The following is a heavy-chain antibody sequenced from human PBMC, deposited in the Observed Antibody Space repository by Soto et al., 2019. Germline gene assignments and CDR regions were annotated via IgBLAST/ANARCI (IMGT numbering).Heavy chain of an antibody. CDR2: ISGSGGST. CDR1: GFTFSSYA. Sequence: GGSLRLSCAASGFTFSSYAMSWVRQAPGKGLEWVSAISGSGGSTYYADSVKGRFTISRDNSKNTLYLQMNSLRAEDTAVYYCAKGSLRFLEWLSYYDVMDVSGQGT. D-gene: IGHD3-3*01. J-gene: IGHJ6*02. V-gene: IGHV3-23*01. CDR3: AKGSLRFLEWLSYYDVMDV.